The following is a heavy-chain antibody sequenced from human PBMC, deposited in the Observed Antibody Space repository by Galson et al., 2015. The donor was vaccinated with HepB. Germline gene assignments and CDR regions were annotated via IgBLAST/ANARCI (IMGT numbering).Heavy chain of an antibody. V-gene: IGHV3-48*02. Sequence: SLRLSCAASGFTFSSYSTNWVRQAPGKGLEWVSYISSSSSTIYYADSVKGRFTISRDNAKNSLYLQMNSLRDEDTAVYYCARDEYYYGSGSSPFDYWGQGTLVTVSS. CDR3: ARDEYYYGSGSSPFDY. CDR1: GFTFSSYS. CDR2: ISSSSSTI. D-gene: IGHD3-10*01. J-gene: IGHJ4*02.